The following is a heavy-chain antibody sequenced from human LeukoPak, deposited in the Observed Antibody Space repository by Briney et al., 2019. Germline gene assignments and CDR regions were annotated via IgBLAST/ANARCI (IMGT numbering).Heavy chain of an antibody. Sequence: SETLSLTCTVSLDSTTSNFWSWVRQPPGKSLEWIGEIHRSGSPNYNPSLQSRVTISIDRSRNQIVLELSSVTAADTAFYYCAREILGGFNPGAYWGQGTLVTVSS. CDR1: LDSTTSNF. CDR3: AREILGGFNPGAY. J-gene: IGHJ4*02. CDR2: IHRSGSP. V-gene: IGHV4-4*02. D-gene: IGHD1-14*01.